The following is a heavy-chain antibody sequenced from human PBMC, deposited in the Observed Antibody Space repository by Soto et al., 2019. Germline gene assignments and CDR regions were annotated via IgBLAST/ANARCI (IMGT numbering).Heavy chain of an antibody. CDR1: GFTFSSYA. Sequence: EVQLLESGGGLVQPGGSLRLSCAASGFTFSSYAMSWVRQAPGKGLEWVSAISGSGGSTYYADSVKGRFTISRDNSKNTLYLQMNCLRAEDTAVYYCAKSPPYCTNGVCSLDYWGQGTLVTVSS. CDR3: AKSPPYCTNGVCSLDY. D-gene: IGHD2-8*01. CDR2: ISGSGGST. J-gene: IGHJ4*02. V-gene: IGHV3-23*01.